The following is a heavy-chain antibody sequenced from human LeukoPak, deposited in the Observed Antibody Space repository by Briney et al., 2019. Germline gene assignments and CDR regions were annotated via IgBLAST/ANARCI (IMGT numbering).Heavy chain of an antibody. Sequence: ASVKASCKASGYTLTGYYMPWVRQAPGQGLEWMGWINPNSGGTNYAQKFQGRVTMTRDTSISTAYMELSRLRSDDTAVYYCARDPALVPAAASCMDVWGKGTTVTVSS. CDR2: INPNSGGT. CDR1: GYTLTGYY. V-gene: IGHV1-2*02. J-gene: IGHJ6*03. D-gene: IGHD2-2*01. CDR3: ARDPALVPAAASCMDV.